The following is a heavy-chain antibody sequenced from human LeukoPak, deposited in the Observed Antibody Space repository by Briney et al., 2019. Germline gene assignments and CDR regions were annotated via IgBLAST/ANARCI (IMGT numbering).Heavy chain of an antibody. CDR3: ARHDSFIPY. J-gene: IGHJ4*02. Sequence: GGSLRLSCAASGFNFNYYAMSWVRQAPGKGLEWVSGISDNEGRTYYTDSVKGRFAISRDRTKNTVYLQMHNLRADDTAVYFCARHDSFIPYWGQGTLVTVSS. CDR1: GFNFNYYA. V-gene: IGHV3-23*01. D-gene: IGHD5-18*01. CDR2: ISDNEGRT.